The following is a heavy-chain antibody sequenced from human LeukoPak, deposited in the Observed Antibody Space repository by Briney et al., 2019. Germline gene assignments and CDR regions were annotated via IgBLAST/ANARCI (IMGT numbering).Heavy chain of an antibody. CDR2: IYSGGST. CDR3: ATLTYCYDSSGVPL. CDR1: GFTVSSNY. Sequence: PGGSLRLSCAASGFTVSSNYMSWVRQAPGKGLEWVSVIYSGGSTYYADSVKGRFTISRHNSKNTLYLQMNSLRAEDTAVYYCATLTYCYDSSGVPLWGQGTMVTVSS. D-gene: IGHD3-22*01. V-gene: IGHV3-53*04. J-gene: IGHJ3*01.